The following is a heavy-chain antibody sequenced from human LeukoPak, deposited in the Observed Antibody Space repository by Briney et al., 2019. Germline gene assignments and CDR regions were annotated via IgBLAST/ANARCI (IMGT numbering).Heavy chain of an antibody. V-gene: IGHV3-43*02. CDR2: FSGDGGST. Sequence: GGSLRLSCAASGFSIDDYTMQWGRKAPGEGVEWVFLFSGDGGSTYYADSVKGRFTISRDNSKNSLYLQMNSLITEDTALYYRGKGAVHYYDSSGINEGWGYWGQGTLVTVSS. CDR1: GFSIDDYT. CDR3: GKGAVHYYDSSGINEGWGY. J-gene: IGHJ4*02. D-gene: IGHD3-22*01.